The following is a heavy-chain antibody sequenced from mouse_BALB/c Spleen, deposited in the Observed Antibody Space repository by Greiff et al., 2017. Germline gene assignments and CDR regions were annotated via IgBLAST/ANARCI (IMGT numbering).Heavy chain of an antibody. CDR3: GGTAGITEDFDY. D-gene: IGHD2-4*01. CDR2: INPSSGYT. J-gene: IGHJ2*01. Sequence: QVQLKESAAELARPGASVKMSCKASGYTFTSYTMHWVKQRPGQGLEWIGYINPSSGYTEYNQKFKDKTTLTADKSSSTAYMQLSSLTSEDSAVYYCGGTAGITEDFDYWGQGTTLTVSS. V-gene: IGHV1-4*02. CDR1: GYTFTSYT.